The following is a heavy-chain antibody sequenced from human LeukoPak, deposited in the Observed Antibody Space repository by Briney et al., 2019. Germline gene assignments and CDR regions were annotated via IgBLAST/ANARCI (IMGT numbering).Heavy chain of an antibody. CDR3: AGAPTKMATITAATIDY. CDR1: GYSISSGYY. D-gene: IGHD5-24*01. Sequence: MASETLSLTCTVSGYSISSGYYWGWIRQPPGKGLEWIGSIYHSGSTYYNPSLKSRVTISVDTSKNQCSLKLSAVTAADTAVYYCAGAPTKMATITAATIDYWGQGTLVTVSS. J-gene: IGHJ4*02. V-gene: IGHV4-38-2*02. CDR2: IYHSGST.